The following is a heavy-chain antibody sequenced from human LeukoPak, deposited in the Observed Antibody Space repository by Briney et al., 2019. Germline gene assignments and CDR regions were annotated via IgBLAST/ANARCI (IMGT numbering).Heavy chain of an antibody. CDR1: GLSFSSYW. CDR2: IRSKAYGGTT. Sequence: QPGGSLRLSCAASGLSFSSYWMSWFRQAPGKGLEWVGFIRSKAYGGTTEYAASVKGRFTISGDDSKSIAYLQMNSLKTEDTAVYYCTRVFSYNFCDYWGQGTLVTVSS. V-gene: IGHV3-49*03. D-gene: IGHD5-24*01. CDR3: TRVFSYNFCDY. J-gene: IGHJ4*02.